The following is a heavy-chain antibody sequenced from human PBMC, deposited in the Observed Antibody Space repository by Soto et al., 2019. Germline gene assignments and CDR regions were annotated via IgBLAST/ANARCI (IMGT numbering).Heavy chain of an antibody. D-gene: IGHD3-3*01. J-gene: IGHJ4*02. V-gene: IGHV3-64*01. CDR2: ISSNGGST. Sequence: PGGSLRLSCVASGFTFNNYAMHWVRQAPGKGLEYVSAISSNGGSTYYANSVKGRFTISRDNSKNTLYLQMGSLRAEDMAVYYCARGASRFLEWLFNFDYWGQGTLVTVSS. CDR3: ARGASRFLEWLFNFDY. CDR1: GFTFNNYA.